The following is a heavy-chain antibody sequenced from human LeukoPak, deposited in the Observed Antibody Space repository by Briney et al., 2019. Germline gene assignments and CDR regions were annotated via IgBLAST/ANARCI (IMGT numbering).Heavy chain of an antibody. J-gene: IGHJ6*02. CDR1: GGSFSGYY. Sequence: SETLSLTCAVYGGSFSGYYWSWIRQPPGKGLEWIGEINHSGSTNYNPSLKGRVTISVDTSKNQFSLKLSSVTAADTAVCYCARGGDYGSGSYYNYYYYYGMDVWGQGTTVTVSS. D-gene: IGHD3-10*01. CDR3: ARGGDYGSGSYYNYYYYYGMDV. CDR2: INHSGST. V-gene: IGHV4-34*01.